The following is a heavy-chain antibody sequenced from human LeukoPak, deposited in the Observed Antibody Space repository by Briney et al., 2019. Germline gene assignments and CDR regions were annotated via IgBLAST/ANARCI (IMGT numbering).Heavy chain of an antibody. CDR1: GGSISSSSYY. CDR2: IYYSGST. CDR3: ARGYYDILTGYLYYYYYYMDV. D-gene: IGHD3-9*01. J-gene: IGHJ6*03. V-gene: IGHV4-39*07. Sequence: PSETLSLTCTVSGGSISSSSYYWGWIRQPPGKGLEWIGSIYYSGSTNYNPSLKSRVTISVDTSKNQFSLKLSSVTAADTAVYYCARGYYDILTGYLYYYYYYMDVWGKGTTVTVSS.